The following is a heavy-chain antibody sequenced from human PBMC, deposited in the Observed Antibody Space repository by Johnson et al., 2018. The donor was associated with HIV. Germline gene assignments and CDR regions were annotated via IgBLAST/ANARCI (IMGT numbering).Heavy chain of an antibody. Sequence: QVQLVESGGGVVQPGGSLRLSCAASGFTFSSYGMHWVRQAPGKGLEWVAFIRYDGSNKYYADSVKGRFTISRDSSKNTLYLQMNSLRAEDTAVYYCGKVRGLLGYLGADAFDIGGQGTMVAVSS. CDR2: IRYDGSNK. CDR1: GFTFSSYG. CDR3: GKVRGLLGYLGADAFDI. V-gene: IGHV3-30*02. D-gene: IGHD3-9*01. J-gene: IGHJ3*02.